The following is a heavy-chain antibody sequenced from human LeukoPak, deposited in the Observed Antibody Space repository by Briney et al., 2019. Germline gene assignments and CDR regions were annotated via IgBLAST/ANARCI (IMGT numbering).Heavy chain of an antibody. CDR2: INGSGTNI. J-gene: IGHJ6*02. V-gene: IGHV3-11*01. CDR1: GFTFRDYY. Sequence: GGSLRLSCAASGFTFRDYYMTWIRQAPGKGLEGVTYINGSGTNINYEDSVKGRFTISRDNAKKSLYLQMNSLRADDTAVYYCGRGNYGLDVWGQGTTVTVSS. CDR3: GRGNYGLDV.